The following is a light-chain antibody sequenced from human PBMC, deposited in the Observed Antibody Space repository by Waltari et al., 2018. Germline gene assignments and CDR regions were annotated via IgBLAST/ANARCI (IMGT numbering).Light chain of an antibody. CDR1: QSVLYSSNNKNY. J-gene: IGKJ2*01. CDR2: WAS. CDR3: QHRYDWPPLYT. Sequence: DIVMTQSPDSLAVSLGERATINCKSSQSVLYSSNNKNYLAWYQQKPGQPPKLLFYWASTRESGVPDRFSGGGSGTDFTLTISSLEPEDFAVYYCQHRYDWPPLYTFGQGTKLEIK. V-gene: IGKV4-1*01.